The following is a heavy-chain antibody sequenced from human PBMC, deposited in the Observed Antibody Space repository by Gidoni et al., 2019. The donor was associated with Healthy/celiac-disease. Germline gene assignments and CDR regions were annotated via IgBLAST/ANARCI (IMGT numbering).Heavy chain of an antibody. V-gene: IGHV4-34*01. Sequence: QVQLQQWGAGLLKSSETLSLTCAVYGGSFSGYYWSWIRQPPGKGLEWIGEINHSGSTNYNPSLKSRVTISVDTSKNQFSLKLSSVTAADTAVYYCARAIRYCSSTSCYRYYGMDVWGQGTTVTVSS. J-gene: IGHJ6*02. CDR2: INHSGST. D-gene: IGHD2-2*01. CDR1: GGSFSGYY. CDR3: ARAIRYCSSTSCYRYYGMDV.